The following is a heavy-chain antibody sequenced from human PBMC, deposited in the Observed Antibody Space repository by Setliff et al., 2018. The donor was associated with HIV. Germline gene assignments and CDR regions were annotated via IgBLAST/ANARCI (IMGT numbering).Heavy chain of an antibody. J-gene: IGHJ4*02. V-gene: IGHV1-2*02. CDR3: VRAPYYYDNSGYYYD. Sequence: ASVKVSCKASGYTFTGYYMHWVRQAPGQGPEWMGWINPNSGDTYYAQKFQGSVTMTRDTSINTVYMELTRLRSDDTAVYYCVRAPYYYDNSGYYYDWGQGTLVTLS. CDR1: GYTFTGYY. CDR2: INPNSGDT. D-gene: IGHD3-22*01.